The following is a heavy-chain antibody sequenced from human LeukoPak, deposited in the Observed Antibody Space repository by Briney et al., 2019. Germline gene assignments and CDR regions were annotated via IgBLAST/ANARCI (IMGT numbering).Heavy chain of an antibody. J-gene: IGHJ5*02. D-gene: IGHD3-3*01. V-gene: IGHV1-69*04. CDR3: ARASGYHYNWFDP. Sequence: SVKVSCKASGGTFSSYAISWVRQAPGQGLEWMGRIIPILGIANYAQKFQGRVTITADKSTSTAYMELSSLRSEDTAVYYCARASGYHYNWFDPWGQGTLVTVSS. CDR2: IIPILGIA. CDR1: GGTFSSYA.